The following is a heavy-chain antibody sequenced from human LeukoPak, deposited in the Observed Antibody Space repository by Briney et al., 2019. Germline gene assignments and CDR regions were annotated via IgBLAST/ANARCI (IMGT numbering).Heavy chain of an antibody. J-gene: IGHJ4*02. Sequence: PGGSLRLSCAAPGFTFSSYSMNWVRQAPGKGLEWVSSISSSSSYIYYADSVKGRFTISRDNAKNSLYLQMNSLRAEDTAVYYCARIAAAGKGGFDYWGQGTLVTVSS. V-gene: IGHV3-21*01. CDR1: GFTFSSYS. CDR3: ARIAAAGKGGFDY. D-gene: IGHD6-13*01. CDR2: ISSSSSYI.